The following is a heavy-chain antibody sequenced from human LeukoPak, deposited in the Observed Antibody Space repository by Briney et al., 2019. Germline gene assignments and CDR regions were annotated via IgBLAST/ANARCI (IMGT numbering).Heavy chain of an antibody. CDR2: ISGSGGST. CDR1: GFTFSSYA. Sequence: GGSLRLSCAASGFTFSSYAMSWVRQAPGKGLEWVSAISGSGGSTYYADSVKGRFTISRDNSKNTLFLQMNSLRAEDTAIYYCAKHKAAGTDYWGQGTLVTVSS. D-gene: IGHD6-13*01. V-gene: IGHV3-23*01. CDR3: AKHKAAGTDY. J-gene: IGHJ4*02.